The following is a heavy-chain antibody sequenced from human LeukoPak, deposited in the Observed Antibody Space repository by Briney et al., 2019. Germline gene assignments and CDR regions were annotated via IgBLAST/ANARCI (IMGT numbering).Heavy chain of an antibody. D-gene: IGHD6-13*01. CDR2: IYYSGST. V-gene: IGHV4-59*08. CDR3: ARRESSIAAAGTGSYYYYYMDV. CDR1: GGSISSYY. Sequence: PSETLSLTCTVSGGSISSYYWSWIRQPPGKGLEWIGYIYYSGSTNYNPSLKSRVTISVDTSKNQFSLKLNSVTAADTAVYYCARRESSIAAAGTGSYYYYYMDVWGKGTTVTVSS. J-gene: IGHJ6*03.